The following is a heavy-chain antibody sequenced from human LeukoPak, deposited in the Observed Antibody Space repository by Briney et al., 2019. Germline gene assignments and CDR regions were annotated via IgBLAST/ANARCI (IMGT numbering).Heavy chain of an antibody. CDR1: GGSISSYY. CDR3: ARGVDSSSWAPSFDY. CDR2: IYYSGST. D-gene: IGHD6-13*01. Sequence: PSETLSLTCTVSGGSISSYYWSWIRQPPGKGLEWIGYIYYSGSTNYNPSLDSRVTISVDTSKNQFSLKLSSVTAADTAVYCCARGVDSSSWAPSFDYWGQGTLVTVSS. V-gene: IGHV4-59*01. J-gene: IGHJ4*02.